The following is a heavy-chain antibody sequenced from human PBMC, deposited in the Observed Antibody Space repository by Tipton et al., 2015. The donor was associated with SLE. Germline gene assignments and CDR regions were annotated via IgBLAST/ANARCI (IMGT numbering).Heavy chain of an antibody. D-gene: IGHD3/OR15-3a*01. Sequence: TLSLTCAVYGGSLSAYYWTWFRQPPGKGLEWIGEISHSGSTRYNPSLKSRVSISEDASKNQFSLKLSSVTAADTAVYYCARAPGLDRDYYYYYYMDVWGKGTTVTVSS. CDR3: ARAPGLDRDYYYYYYMDV. J-gene: IGHJ6*03. V-gene: IGHV4-34*01. CDR1: GGSLSAYY. CDR2: ISHSGST.